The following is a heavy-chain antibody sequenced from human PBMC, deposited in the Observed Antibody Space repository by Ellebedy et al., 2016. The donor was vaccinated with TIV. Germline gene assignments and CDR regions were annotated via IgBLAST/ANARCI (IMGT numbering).Heavy chain of an antibody. CDR2: INTDGSKT. J-gene: IGHJ4*02. V-gene: IGHV3-74*01. Sequence: GESLKISCAASGFTFSNYWIHWVRQAPGKGLMWVSHINTDGSKTTYADSVKGRFTISRDNAKNTLYLQMNSLIAEDTAVYYCARGSARDKYGLMPCNYWGQGTLVTVSS. D-gene: IGHD5-24*01. CDR3: ARGSARDKYGLMPCNY. CDR1: GFTFSNYW.